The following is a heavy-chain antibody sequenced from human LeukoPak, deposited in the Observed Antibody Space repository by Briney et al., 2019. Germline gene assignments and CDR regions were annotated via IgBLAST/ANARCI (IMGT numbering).Heavy chain of an antibody. CDR1: GGXISSYY. CDR3: ARHTNQQLVGFDY. J-gene: IGHJ4*02. Sequence: PSETLSLTCTVSGGXISSYYCSWIRQPPGKGLEWIGYIYYSGSTNYNPSLRSRVTISVDTSKNQFSLKLSSVTAADTAVYYCARHTNQQLVGFDYWGQGTLVTVSS. D-gene: IGHD6-13*01. CDR2: IYYSGST. V-gene: IGHV4-59*08.